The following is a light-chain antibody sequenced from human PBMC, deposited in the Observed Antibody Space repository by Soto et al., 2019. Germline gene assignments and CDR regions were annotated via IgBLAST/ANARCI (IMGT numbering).Light chain of an antibody. CDR3: SAFTGTTYV. V-gene: IGLV2-14*01. J-gene: IGLJ1*01. CDR1: SSDVGGNKY. CDR2: DVS. Sequence: SALTQPSSLSGAPGQAITLSFPGSSSDVGGNKYVSWYQQYPGKAPKLMICDVSNRPSGVSNRFSGSKSGNTASLTISGLQAEDEADYYCSAFTGTTYVFGTGTKVTVL.